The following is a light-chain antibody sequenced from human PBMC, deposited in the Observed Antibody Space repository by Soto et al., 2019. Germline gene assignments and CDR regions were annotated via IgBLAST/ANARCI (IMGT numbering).Light chain of an antibody. CDR1: HDIGTY. Sequence: DVQMTQSPSSLSASLGDRVTITCKASHDIGTYLTWYQHKPGKAPKLLIFDTSHLATGVPARFSGGGSDTYFTFTITNLQPEDFAVYYCQQFDSVPLTFGGGTHVEI. CDR3: QQFDSVPLT. J-gene: IGKJ4*01. CDR2: DTS. V-gene: IGKV1-33*01.